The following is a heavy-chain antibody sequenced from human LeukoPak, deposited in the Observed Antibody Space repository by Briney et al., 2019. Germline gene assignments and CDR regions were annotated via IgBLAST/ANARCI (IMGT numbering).Heavy chain of an antibody. D-gene: IGHD6-13*01. Sequence: ASVKVSCKASGYTFTSYGISWVRQAPGQGLEWMGWISAYNGNTNYAQKLQGRVTMTTDTSTSTAYMELRSLRSDDTAVYYCARDETYSSSWDNGFDHWGQGTLVTVSS. J-gene: IGHJ4*02. CDR2: ISAYNGNT. CDR3: ARDETYSSSWDNGFDH. CDR1: GYTFTSYG. V-gene: IGHV1-18*01.